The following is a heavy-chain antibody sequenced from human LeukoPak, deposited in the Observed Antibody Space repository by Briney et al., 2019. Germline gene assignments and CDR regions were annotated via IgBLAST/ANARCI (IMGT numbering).Heavy chain of an antibody. J-gene: IGHJ4*02. CDR1: GGSISSGSYN. Sequence: PSHTLSLTCTVSGGSISSGSYNWSWIRQPAGKGLEWIGRIYTSGSTNYNPSLKSRVTISVDTSKNQFSLKLSSVTAADTAVYYCARVVGATTFDYWGQGTLVTVSS. CDR3: ARVVGATTFDY. D-gene: IGHD1-26*01. CDR2: IYTSGST. V-gene: IGHV4-61*02.